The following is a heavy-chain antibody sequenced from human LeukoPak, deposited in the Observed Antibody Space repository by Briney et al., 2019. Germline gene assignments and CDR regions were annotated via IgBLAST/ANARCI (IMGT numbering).Heavy chain of an antibody. CDR3: VKDRVMATRTHYFDY. Sequence: GGSLRLSCSASGFTFSSCAMHGVRQPPGKGLEYVSAISTNGGTTYYADSVKGRFTISRDNSKNTLHLQMSSLRGEDTAVYYCVKDRVMATRTHYFDYWGQGTLVTVSS. D-gene: IGHD5-24*01. CDR1: GFTFSSCA. CDR2: ISTNGGTT. J-gene: IGHJ4*02. V-gene: IGHV3-64D*06.